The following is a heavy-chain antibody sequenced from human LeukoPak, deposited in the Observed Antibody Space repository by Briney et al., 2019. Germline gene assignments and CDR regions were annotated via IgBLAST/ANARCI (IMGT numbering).Heavy chain of an antibody. D-gene: IGHD2-21*02. J-gene: IGHJ3*02. V-gene: IGHV6-1*01. CDR1: GDSVSSNSAA. CDR3: AGDLPGCGSDCYSDSFGAFDI. CDR2: TYYRSKWYN. Sequence: SQTLSLTCAISGDSVSSNSAAWNWIRQSPSRGLEWLGRTYYRSKWYNDYAVSVKSRITINPDTSKNQFSLQLNSVTPEDTAVYYCAGDLPGCGSDCYSDSFGAFDIWGQGTMVTVSS.